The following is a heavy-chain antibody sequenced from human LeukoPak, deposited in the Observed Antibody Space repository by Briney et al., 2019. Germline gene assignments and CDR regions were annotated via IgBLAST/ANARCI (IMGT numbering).Heavy chain of an antibody. J-gene: IGHJ4*02. CDR2: IYPGDSDT. CDR3: AIKHDGSWYSPFDY. D-gene: IGHD6-13*01. CDR1: GYSFTSYW. Sequence: GESLKISCKGSGYSFTSYWIGWVRPMPGKGLEWMGIIYPGDSDTRYSPSFQGQVTISADKSISTASLQWNSLKASDSAMYYCAIKHDGSWYSPFDYWGQGTLVTVSS. V-gene: IGHV5-51*06.